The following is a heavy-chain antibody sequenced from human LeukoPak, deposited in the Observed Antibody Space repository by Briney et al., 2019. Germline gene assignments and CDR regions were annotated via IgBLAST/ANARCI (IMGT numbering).Heavy chain of an antibody. V-gene: IGHV4-39*01. CDR2: IYYSGST. J-gene: IGHJ6*03. CDR1: GGSISSSSYY. CDR3: ASLLSSGWFIYYYYMDV. Sequence: SETLSLTCTVSGGSISSSSYYWGWIRQPPGKGLEWIGSIYYSGSTYYNPSLKSRVTISVDTSKNQFSLKLSSVTAADTAVYYCASLLSSGWFIYYYYMDVWGKGTTVIVSS. D-gene: IGHD6-19*01.